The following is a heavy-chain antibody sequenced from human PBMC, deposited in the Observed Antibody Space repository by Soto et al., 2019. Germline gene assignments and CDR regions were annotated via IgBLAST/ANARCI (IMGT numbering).Heavy chain of an antibody. J-gene: IGHJ3*02. CDR1: GGTFSSYT. Sequence: SVKVSCKASGGTFSSYTISWVRQAPGQGLEWMGRIIPILGIANYAQKFQGRVTITADKSTSTAYMELSSLRSEDTAVYYCARELRAAAGDAFDIWGQGTMVTVSS. V-gene: IGHV1-69*04. CDR2: IIPILGIA. CDR3: ARELRAAAGDAFDI. D-gene: IGHD6-13*01.